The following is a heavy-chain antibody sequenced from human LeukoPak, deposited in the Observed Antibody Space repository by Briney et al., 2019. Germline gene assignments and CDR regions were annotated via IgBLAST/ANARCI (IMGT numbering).Heavy chain of an antibody. J-gene: IGHJ2*01. CDR2: ITHSGSP. CDR1: SGSLSGYY. CDR3: ARGVDL. V-gene: IGHV4-34*01. Sequence: SETLSLTCGVSSGSLSGYYWRWIRQPPGGGLEWLGEITHSGSPNYNPSLKSRVTISGDTSKKQFSLNLKSVTAADTGVYYCARGVDLWGRGTPVTISS.